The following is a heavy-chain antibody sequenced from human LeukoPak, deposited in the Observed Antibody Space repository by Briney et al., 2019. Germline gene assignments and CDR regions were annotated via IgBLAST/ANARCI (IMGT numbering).Heavy chain of an antibody. J-gene: IGHJ4*02. V-gene: IGHV4-59*01. CDR2: HYYSGST. CDR3: ARGPWYCSGGSCPFDY. Sequence: SETLSLTCTVSGGSISSYYWSWIRQPPGKGLEWIGDHYYSGSTNYNPSLKSRVTISVDTSKNQFSLKLASVTAADTAVYYCARGPWYCSGGSCPFDYWGQGTLVTVSS. D-gene: IGHD2-15*01. CDR1: GGSISSYY.